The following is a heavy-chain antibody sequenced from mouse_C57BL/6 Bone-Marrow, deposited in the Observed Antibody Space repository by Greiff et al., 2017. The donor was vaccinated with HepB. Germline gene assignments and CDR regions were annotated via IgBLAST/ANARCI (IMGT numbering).Heavy chain of an antibody. D-gene: IGHD1-1*01. CDR1: GYTFTSYW. J-gene: IGHJ3*01. V-gene: IGHV1-55*01. CDR3: ARNYGSSYGFAD. Sequence: QVQLQQPGAELVKPGASVKMSCKASGYTFTSYWITWVKQRPGQGLEWIGDIYPGSGSTNYNEKFKSKATLTVDTSSSTAYMQLSSLTSEDSAVYYCARNYGSSYGFADWGQGTLVTVSA. CDR2: IYPGSGST.